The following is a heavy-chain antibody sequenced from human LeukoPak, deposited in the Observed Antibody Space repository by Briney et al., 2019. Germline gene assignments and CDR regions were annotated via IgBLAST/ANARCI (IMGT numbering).Heavy chain of an antibody. V-gene: IGHV4-39*07. CDR2: IYYSGST. CDR3: ARDLRGYDILTGYYDNWFDP. Sequence: SETLSLTCTGSGGSISSSSYYWGWIRQPPGKGLEWIGSIYYSGSTYYNPSLKSRVTISVDTSKNQFSLKLSSVTAADTAVYYCARDLRGYDILTGYYDNWFDPWGQGTLVTVSS. D-gene: IGHD3-9*01. CDR1: GGSISSSSYY. J-gene: IGHJ5*02.